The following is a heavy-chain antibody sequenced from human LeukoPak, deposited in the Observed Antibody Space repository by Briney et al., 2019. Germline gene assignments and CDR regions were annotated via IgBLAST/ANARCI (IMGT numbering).Heavy chain of an antibody. V-gene: IGHV1-8*03. J-gene: IGHJ5*02. Sequence: ASVKVSCKASGYTFTSYDINWVRQATGQGLELMGWMNPNSGNTGYAQKFQGRVTITRNTSISTAYMELSSLRSEDTAVYYCARASGYYGSDWFDPWGQGTLVTVSS. D-gene: IGHD3-10*01. CDR3: ARASGYYGSDWFDP. CDR2: MNPNSGNT. CDR1: GYTFTSYD.